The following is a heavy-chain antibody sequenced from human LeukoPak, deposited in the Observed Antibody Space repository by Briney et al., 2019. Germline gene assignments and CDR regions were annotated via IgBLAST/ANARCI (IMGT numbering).Heavy chain of an antibody. CDR2: ISAYNGNT. CDR3: ARDGIVSRFGELAP. D-gene: IGHD3-10*01. CDR1: GYTFTSYG. V-gene: IGHV1-18*04. Sequence: ASVKVSCKASGYTFTSYGISWVRQAPGQGLEWTGWISAYNGNTNYAQKLQGRVTMTTDTSTSTAYMELRSLRSDDTAVYYCARDGIVSRFGELAPWGQGTLVTVSS. J-gene: IGHJ5*02.